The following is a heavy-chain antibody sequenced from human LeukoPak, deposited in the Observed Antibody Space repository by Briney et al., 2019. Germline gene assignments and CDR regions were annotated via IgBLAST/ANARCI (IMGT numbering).Heavy chain of an antibody. J-gene: IGHJ4*02. V-gene: IGHV1-69*04. D-gene: IGHD5-24*01. CDR1: GGTFSSYA. CDR3: ARDPLRDGYNSKDY. CDR2: IIPILGIA. Sequence: ASVKLSCKASGGTFSSYAISWVRQAPGQGLEGMGRIIPILGIANYAQKFQGRVTITADKSTSTAYMELSSLRSEDTAVYYCARDPLRDGYNSKDYWGQGTLVTVSS.